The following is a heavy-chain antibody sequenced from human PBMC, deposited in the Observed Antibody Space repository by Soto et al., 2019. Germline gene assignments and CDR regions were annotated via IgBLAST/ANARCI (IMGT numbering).Heavy chain of an antibody. D-gene: IGHD3-9*01. CDR2: INHSGST. CDR3: ARGPRYYDILTGWTNDYYYVMDV. V-gene: IGHV4-34*01. CDR1: GGSFSGYY. J-gene: IGHJ6*02. Sequence: PSETLSLTCAVYGGSFSGYYWSWIRQPPGKGLEWIGEINHSGSTNYNPSLKSRVTISVETSKNQFSLKLGSVTAADTAVYYCARGPRYYDILTGWTNDYYYVMDVWGQGTTVTVSS.